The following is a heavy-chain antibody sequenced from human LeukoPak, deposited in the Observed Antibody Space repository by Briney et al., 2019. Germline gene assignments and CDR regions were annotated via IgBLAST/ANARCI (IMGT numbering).Heavy chain of an antibody. Sequence: PSETLSLTCTVSGGSISSSNYYWGWIRQPPGKGLEWIGNIYYSGSTYYNPSLKSRVTISVDTSKNQFSLKLSSVTAADTAVYYRARHTGSGSYHPYYFDYWGQGTLVTVSS. J-gene: IGHJ4*02. CDR2: IYYSGST. CDR3: ARHTGSGSYHPYYFDY. CDR1: GGSISSSNYY. D-gene: IGHD3-10*01. V-gene: IGHV4-39*01.